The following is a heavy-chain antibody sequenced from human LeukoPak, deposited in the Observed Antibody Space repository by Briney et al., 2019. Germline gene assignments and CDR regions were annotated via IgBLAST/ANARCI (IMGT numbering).Heavy chain of an antibody. CDR2: ISSTGST. CDR1: GGSISSGGYS. Sequence: PSQTLSLTCAVSGGSISSGGYSWSWIRQPPWKGLEWIGYISSTGSTYYNPSLKSRLSISLDTSKNQFSLNLSSVTAADTAVFYCARLGVTQDAFDIWGQGTMVTVSS. CDR3: ARLGVTQDAFDI. J-gene: IGHJ3*02. V-gene: IGHV4-30-4*07. D-gene: IGHD3-10*01.